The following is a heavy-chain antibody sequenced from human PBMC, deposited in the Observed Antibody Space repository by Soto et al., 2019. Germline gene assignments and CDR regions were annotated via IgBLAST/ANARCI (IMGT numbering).Heavy chain of an antibody. J-gene: IGHJ4*02. D-gene: IGHD1-26*01. CDR1: GFDFSNGW. CDR2: IKSKVHGGTT. CDR3: TQDGWE. V-gene: IGHV3-15*05. Sequence: ELQLVESGGGLVKPGGSLRLSCAASGFDFSNGWMSWVRQAPGRGLEWVGRIKSKVHGGTTDYAAPVKGRFTISRDDSKNTLYLQMNSLNIEDTAVYYCTQDGWEWGQGTLVTVSS.